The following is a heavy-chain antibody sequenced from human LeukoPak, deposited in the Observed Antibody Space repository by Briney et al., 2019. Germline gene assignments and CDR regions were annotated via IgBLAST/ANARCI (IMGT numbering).Heavy chain of an antibody. CDR1: GFTFSSYA. J-gene: IGHJ4*02. CDR3: ARDLGNY. Sequence: PGGSLRLSCAAPGFTFSSYAMHWVRQAPGKGLECVSAISSNGGSTYYANSVKGRFTISRDNSKNTLYLQMGSLRAEDMAVYYCARDLGNYWGQGTLVTVPS. D-gene: IGHD2-15*01. V-gene: IGHV3-64*01. CDR2: ISSNGGST.